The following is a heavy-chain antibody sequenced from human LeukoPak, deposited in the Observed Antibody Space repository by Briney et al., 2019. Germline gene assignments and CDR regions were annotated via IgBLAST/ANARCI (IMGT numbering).Heavy chain of an antibody. CDR1: GYTFTSYD. Sequence: ASVKVSCKASGYTFTSYDINWVRQATGQGLEWMGWMNPNSGNTGYAQKFQGRVTITRNTFISTAYMELSSLRSEDTAVYYCARGSTPSLGNRYYYYMDVWGKGTTVTVSS. CDR3: ARGSTPSLGNRYYYYMDV. V-gene: IGHV1-8*03. J-gene: IGHJ6*03. CDR2: MNPNSGNT.